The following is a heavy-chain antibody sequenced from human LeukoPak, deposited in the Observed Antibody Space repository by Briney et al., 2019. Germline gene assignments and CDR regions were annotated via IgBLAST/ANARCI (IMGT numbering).Heavy chain of an antibody. CDR2: IWYDGSNK. Sequence: PGRSLRLSCAASGFTFSSYGMHWVRQAPGKGLEWVAVIWYDGSNKYYADSVKGRFTISRDNSKNTLYLQMNSLRAEDTAVYYCARDFHYYDSSGYYSDWYFDLWAVAPWSLSPQ. CDR1: GFTFSSYG. J-gene: IGHJ2*01. V-gene: IGHV3-33*01. D-gene: IGHD3-22*01. CDR3: ARDFHYYDSSGYYSDWYFDL.